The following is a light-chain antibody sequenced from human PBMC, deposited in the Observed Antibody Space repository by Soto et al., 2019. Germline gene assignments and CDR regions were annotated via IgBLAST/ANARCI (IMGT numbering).Light chain of an antibody. J-gene: IGKJ5*01. CDR1: QGISSY. Sequence: QLTQSPSSLSASVGDKVTITCRASQGISSYLAWYQQKPGKAPKLLIFAASTLQSGVPSRFSSSGSETDFTLTISSLQPEDFATYYCQQLHSYPRTFGQGTRLEIK. CDR3: QQLHSYPRT. V-gene: IGKV1-9*01. CDR2: AAS.